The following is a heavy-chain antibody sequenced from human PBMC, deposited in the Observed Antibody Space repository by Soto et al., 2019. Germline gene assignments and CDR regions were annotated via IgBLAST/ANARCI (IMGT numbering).Heavy chain of an antibody. Sequence: QVQLVQSGAEVKKPGASVKVSCKASGYTFTSYDINWVRQATGQGLEWMGWMNPNSGNTGYAQKFQGRVTMTRNTSISTAYMELSSLRSEDPAVYYCARGPNVLRYFGWSQRTDYYYYYGMDVWGQGTTVTVSS. J-gene: IGHJ6*02. CDR2: MNPNSGNT. V-gene: IGHV1-8*01. CDR3: ARGPNVLRYFGWSQRTDYYYYYGMDV. D-gene: IGHD3-9*01. CDR1: GYTFTSYD.